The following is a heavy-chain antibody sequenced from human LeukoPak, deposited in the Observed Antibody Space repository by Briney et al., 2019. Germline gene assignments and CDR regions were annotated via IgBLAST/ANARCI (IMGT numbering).Heavy chain of an antibody. V-gene: IGHV3-23*01. CDR2: IGGSGGST. D-gene: IGHD6-13*01. J-gene: IGHJ3*02. Sequence: GGSLRLSCEVSGFTFSSYAMSWVRQAPGKGLEWVSGIGGSGGSTYYADSVKGRFTISRDNSKNTLYLQMNSLRAEDTAVYYCAKDRGSWSRGAFDIWGQGTTVTVSS. CDR3: AKDRGSWSRGAFDI. CDR1: GFTFSSYA.